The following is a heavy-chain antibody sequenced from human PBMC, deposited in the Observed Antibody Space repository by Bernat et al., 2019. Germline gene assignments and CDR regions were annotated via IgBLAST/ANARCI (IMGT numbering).Heavy chain of an antibody. D-gene: IGHD3-16*01. Sequence: QVQLVESGGGVVQPGRSLRLSCAASGFTFSSYGMPWVRQAPGKGLEWVAVISYDGSNKYYADSVKGRFTISRDNSKNTLYLQMNSLRAEDTAVYYCAKDDTSALRRGNQVNGFDHWGQGTLVTVSS. CDR1: GFTFSSYG. CDR2: ISYDGSNK. CDR3: AKDDTSALRRGNQVNGFDH. V-gene: IGHV3-30*18. J-gene: IGHJ5*02.